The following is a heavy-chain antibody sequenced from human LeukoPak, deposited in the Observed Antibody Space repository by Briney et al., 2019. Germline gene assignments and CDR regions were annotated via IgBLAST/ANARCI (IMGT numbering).Heavy chain of an antibody. CDR3: ARGDYVWGSYRYNRNWFDP. V-gene: IGHV4-59*01. Sequence: TSETLSLTCTVSGGSISSYYWSWIRQPPGKGLEWIGYIYYSGSTNYNPSLKSRVTISVDTSKNQFSLNLSSVTAADTAVYYCARGDYVWGSYRYNRNWFDPWGQGTLVTVSS. CDR1: GGSISSYY. D-gene: IGHD3-16*02. CDR2: IYYSGST. J-gene: IGHJ5*02.